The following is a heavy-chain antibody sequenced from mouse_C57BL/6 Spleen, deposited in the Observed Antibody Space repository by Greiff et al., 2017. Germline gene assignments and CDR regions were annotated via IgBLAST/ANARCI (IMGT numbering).Heavy chain of an antibody. D-gene: IGHD2-1*01. CDR1: GYAFSSYW. Sequence: QVQLQQSGAELVKPGASVKISCKASGYAFSSYWMNWVKQRPGKGLEWIGQLYPGDGDTNYNGKFKGKATLTADKSSSTAYMQLSSLTSEDSAVYFCARWNGNYVGYYYAMDYWGQGTSVTVSS. CDR3: ARWNGNYVGYYYAMDY. CDR2: LYPGDGDT. J-gene: IGHJ4*01. V-gene: IGHV1-80*01.